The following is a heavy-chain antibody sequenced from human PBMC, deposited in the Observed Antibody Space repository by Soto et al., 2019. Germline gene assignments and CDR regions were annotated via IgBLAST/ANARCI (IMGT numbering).Heavy chain of an antibody. CDR2: IIPIFGTA. Sequence: SVKVSCKASGGTFSSYAISWVRQAPGQGLEWMGGIIPIFGTANYAQKFQGRVTITADESTSTAYMELSSLRSEDTAVYYCARDKIGPYYYDSSGYDNAFDIWSQGTMVTVSS. D-gene: IGHD3-22*01. V-gene: IGHV1-69*13. J-gene: IGHJ3*02. CDR3: ARDKIGPYYYDSSGYDNAFDI. CDR1: GGTFSSYA.